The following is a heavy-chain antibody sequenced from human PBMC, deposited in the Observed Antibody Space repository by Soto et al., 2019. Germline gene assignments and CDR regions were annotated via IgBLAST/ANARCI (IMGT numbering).Heavy chain of an antibody. CDR3: ARVERGTATTVVDAFDI. CDR2: MSHSGGT. V-gene: IGHV4-34*01. J-gene: IGHJ3*02. D-gene: IGHD1-1*01. CDR1: GGFVSSGSYY. Sequence: QVQLQQWGAGLLTPSETLSLTCAVYGGFVSSGSYYWSWIRQPPGKGLEWIGEMSHSGGTHFNPSLERRVPIAVDASKKHFALRRSSVTSPDPALYCCARVERGTATTVVDAFDIWGPGTMVTVSS.